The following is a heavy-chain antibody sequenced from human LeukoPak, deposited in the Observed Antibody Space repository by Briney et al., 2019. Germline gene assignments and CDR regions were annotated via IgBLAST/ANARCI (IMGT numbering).Heavy chain of an antibody. CDR1: GFTFSAYG. V-gene: IGHV3-30*18. D-gene: IGHD4-11*01. CDR3: AKDLTTLFLASDV. Sequence: GGSLRLPCVASGFTFSAYGMQWVRQAPGKGLEWVAVISNDGDNKYYSNSVKGRFTISRDSSKNTLYLQMNSLRPEDTAVYSCAKDLTTLFLASDVWGLGTMVTVSS. CDR2: ISNDGDNK. J-gene: IGHJ3*01.